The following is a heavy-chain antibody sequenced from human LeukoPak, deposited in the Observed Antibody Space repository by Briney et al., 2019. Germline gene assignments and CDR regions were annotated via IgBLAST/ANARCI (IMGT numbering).Heavy chain of an antibody. J-gene: IGHJ5*02. D-gene: IGHD2-2*01. CDR1: GFTFSSYG. Sequence: GGSLRLSCAASGFTFSSYGMSWVRQAPGKGLEWVSAISGCGGSTYYADSVKGRFTISRDNSKNTLYLQMNSLRAEDTAVYYCAKKVHDCSSTSCSLDWFDPWGQGTLVTVSS. CDR2: ISGCGGST. CDR3: AKKVHDCSSTSCSLDWFDP. V-gene: IGHV3-23*01.